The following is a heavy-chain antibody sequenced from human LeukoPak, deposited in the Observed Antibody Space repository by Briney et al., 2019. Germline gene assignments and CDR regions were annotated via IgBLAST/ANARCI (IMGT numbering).Heavy chain of an antibody. J-gene: IGHJ6*03. Sequence: GGSLRLSCAASGFTFSSYAMSWVRQAPGKGLEWVSAISGSGGSTYYADSVKGRFTISRDNSKNTLYLQMNSLRAEDTAVYYCAKLGLEIQLWPSYYYMDVWGKGTTVTVSS. V-gene: IGHV3-23*01. CDR1: GFTFSSYA. D-gene: IGHD5-18*01. CDR2: ISGSGGST. CDR3: AKLGLEIQLWPSYYYMDV.